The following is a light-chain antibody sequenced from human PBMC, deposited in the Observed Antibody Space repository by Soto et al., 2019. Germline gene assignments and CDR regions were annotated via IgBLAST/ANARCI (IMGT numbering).Light chain of an antibody. Sequence: EIVLTQSPGTLSSSPGQRATLSCRASQSVSSSYLAWYQQKPGQAPRLLIYGASSRATDIPVRFSGSGSGTNIIITISRLEPEDFAVNYCQQYGSSSFAFGPGTKVDIK. CDR2: GAS. CDR3: QQYGSSSFA. J-gene: IGKJ3*01. CDR1: QSVSSSY. V-gene: IGKV3-20*01.